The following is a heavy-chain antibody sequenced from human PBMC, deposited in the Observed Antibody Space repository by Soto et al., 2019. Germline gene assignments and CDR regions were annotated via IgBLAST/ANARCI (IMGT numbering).Heavy chain of an antibody. CDR1: GFTFSSYG. CDR2: ISYDGSNK. D-gene: IGHD6-6*01. Sequence: QVQLVESGGGVVQPGRSLGLSCAASGFTFSSYGMHWVRQAPGKGLEWVAVISYDGSNKYYADSVKGRFTISRDNSQNPLYLQMNSLRAEDTAVYYCGKGASYSSSARFEYWGQGTLVTVSS. CDR3: GKGASYSSSARFEY. J-gene: IGHJ4*02. V-gene: IGHV3-30*18.